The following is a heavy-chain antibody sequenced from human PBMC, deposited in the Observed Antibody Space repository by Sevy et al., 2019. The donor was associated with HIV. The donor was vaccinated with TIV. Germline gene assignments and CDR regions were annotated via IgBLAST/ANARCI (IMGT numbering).Heavy chain of an antibody. CDR3: ARGPYSSGLRFDY. CDR2: VSFDGGNK. D-gene: IGHD6-19*01. Sequence: GGSLRLSCAASGFTFSSYGMHWVRQGPGKGLEWVAVVSFDGGNKYYPDSVKGRFTVSRDNSKNTLFLQMDSLRGEDTAVYYCARGPYSSGLRFDYWGQGTLVTVSS. J-gene: IGHJ4*02. CDR1: GFTFSSYG. V-gene: IGHV3-30*19.